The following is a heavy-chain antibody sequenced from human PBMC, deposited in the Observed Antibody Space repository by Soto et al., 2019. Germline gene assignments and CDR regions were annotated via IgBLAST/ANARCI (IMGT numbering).Heavy chain of an antibody. CDR2: IYYSGST. D-gene: IGHD3-9*01. V-gene: IGHV4-59*01. CDR1: GDSLTTYY. J-gene: IGHJ4*02. CDR3: AGAGYEILNGYYKKQRYFDY. Sequence: PLEIRSLTYTVSGDSLTTYYWNWIRQPPGKGVEWIGFIYYSGSTSYNPSLKSRVTISLDTSKSQVSLKLNSVTATDTAVYYCAGAGYEILNGYYKKQRYFDYWGRGTLVTVSS.